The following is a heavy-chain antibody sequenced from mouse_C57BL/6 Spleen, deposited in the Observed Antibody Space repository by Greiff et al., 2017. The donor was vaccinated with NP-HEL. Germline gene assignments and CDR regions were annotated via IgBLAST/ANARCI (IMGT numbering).Heavy chain of an antibody. Sequence: EVQLQQSGAELVRPGASVKLSCTASGFNIKDDYMHWVKQRPEQGLEWIGWIDPENGDTEYASKFQGKATITADTSSNTAYLQLSSLTSEDTAVYYCTTSYYSAMDYWGQGTSVTVSS. CDR2: IDPENGDT. J-gene: IGHJ4*01. V-gene: IGHV14-4*01. D-gene: IGHD2-12*01. CDR3: TTSYYSAMDY. CDR1: GFNIKDDY.